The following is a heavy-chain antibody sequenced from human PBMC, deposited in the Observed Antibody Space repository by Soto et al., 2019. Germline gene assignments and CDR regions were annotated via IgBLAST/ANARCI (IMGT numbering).Heavy chain of an antibody. CDR1: SSIFTSYG. V-gene: IGHV1-18*01. CDR3: ATSGGHHFGMDV. J-gene: IGHJ6*02. CDR2: ISGYNGNT. Sequence: SVKVSCKASSSIFTSYGINWVRQAPGQGLEWMGWISGYNGNTKYGQKFQDRVTLTADTSTATAFMEVRSLRGDDSAVYYCATSGGHHFGMDVWGQGTTVTV. D-gene: IGHD2-8*02.